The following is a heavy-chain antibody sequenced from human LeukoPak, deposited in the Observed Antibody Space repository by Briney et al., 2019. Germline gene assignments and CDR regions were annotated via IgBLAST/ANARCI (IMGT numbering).Heavy chain of an antibody. V-gene: IGHV3-74*01. Sequence: GGSLRLSCAASGFTFSSYWMHWVRQAPGKGLVWVSRIKSDGSTNYADSVKGRFTISRDNAKNTLSLQMNSLRAEDTGVYYCARAPSEIGGYYPEYFRHWGQGALVTVSS. D-gene: IGHD3-22*01. CDR3: ARAPSEIGGYYPEYFRH. J-gene: IGHJ1*01. CDR2: IKSDGST. CDR1: GFTFSSYW.